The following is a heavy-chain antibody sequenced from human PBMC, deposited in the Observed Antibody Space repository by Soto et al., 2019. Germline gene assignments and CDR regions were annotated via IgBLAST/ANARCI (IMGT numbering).Heavy chain of an antibody. Sequence: PSETLSLTCTVSGGSISSSSYYWGWIRQPPGKGLEWIGSIYYSGSTYYNPSLKSRVTISVDTSKNQFSLKLSSVTAADTVVYYCARDIVVVKGRHNWFDPWGQGTLVTVSS. CDR1: GGSISSSSYY. D-gene: IGHD2-15*01. CDR3: ARDIVVVKGRHNWFDP. J-gene: IGHJ5*02. V-gene: IGHV4-39*02. CDR2: IYYSGST.